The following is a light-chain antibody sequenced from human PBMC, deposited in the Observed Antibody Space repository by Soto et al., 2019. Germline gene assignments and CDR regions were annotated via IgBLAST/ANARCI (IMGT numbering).Light chain of an antibody. CDR2: AAS. V-gene: IGKV1-39*01. Sequence: DIQMTQSPSSLSASVGDRVTITCRASQTVTTYLNWYQQKPGKAPKLLISAASSLQSGVPSRFSGSGSGTDFTLTISSLRPEDFASYFCQQSYIAPWTFGPGTKVEV. CDR1: QTVTTY. J-gene: IGKJ1*01. CDR3: QQSYIAPWT.